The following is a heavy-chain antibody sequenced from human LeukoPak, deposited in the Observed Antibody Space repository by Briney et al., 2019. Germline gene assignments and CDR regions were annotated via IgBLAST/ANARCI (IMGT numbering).Heavy chain of an antibody. D-gene: IGHD6-19*01. CDR3: AKVGRDSSGWYSGPFDY. CDR1: GFTFSSYG. CDR2: ISYDGSNK. J-gene: IGHJ4*02. Sequence: GGSLRLSCAASGFTFSSYGMHWVRQAPGKGLEWVAVISYDGSNKYYADSVKGRFTISRDNSKNTLYLQMNSLRAEDTAVYYCAKVGRDSSGWYSGPFDYWGQGTLVTVSS. V-gene: IGHV3-30*18.